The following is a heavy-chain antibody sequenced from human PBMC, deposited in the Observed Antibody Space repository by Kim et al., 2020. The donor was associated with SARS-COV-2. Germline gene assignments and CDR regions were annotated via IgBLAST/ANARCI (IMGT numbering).Heavy chain of an antibody. CDR3: AKITSGTSGWFEYFQH. J-gene: IGHJ1*01. CDR1: EFNFA. V-gene: IGHV3-23*01. Sequence: GGSMRLSCVASEFNFAMSWVRQAPGKGLEWVSGIKSSGGSTVYADSVKGRFTISRDNFKNTLYLQTDSLRAEDTAIYYCAKITSGTSGWFEYFQHWGQGTLVTVSS. CDR2: IKSSGGST. D-gene: IGHD6-19*01.